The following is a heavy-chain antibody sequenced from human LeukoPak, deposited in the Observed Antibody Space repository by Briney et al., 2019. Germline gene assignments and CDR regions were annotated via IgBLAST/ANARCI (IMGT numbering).Heavy chain of an antibody. CDR1: GGSISSYY. CDR3: ARQYYYGLGDV. D-gene: IGHD3-10*01. CDR2: IYYSGST. Sequence: SETLSLTCTVSGGSISSYYWSWIRLPPGKGLEWIGYIYYSGSTNYNPSLKSRVTISVDTSKNQFSLKLSSVTAADTAVYYCARQYYYGLGDVWGQGTTVTVSS. V-gene: IGHV4-59*08. J-gene: IGHJ6*02.